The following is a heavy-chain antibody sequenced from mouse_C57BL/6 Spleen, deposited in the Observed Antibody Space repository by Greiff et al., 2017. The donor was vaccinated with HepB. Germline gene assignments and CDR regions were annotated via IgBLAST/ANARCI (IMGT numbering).Heavy chain of an antibody. V-gene: IGHV5-9*01. D-gene: IGHD2-3*01. CDR2: ISGGGGNT. J-gene: IGHJ2*01. Sequence: EVKLMESGGGLVKPGGSLKLSCAASGFTFSSYTMSWVRQTPEKRLEWVATISGGGGNTYYPDSVKGRFTISRDNAKNTLYLQMSSLRSEDTALYYCARPYYDGYSFDYWGQGTTLTVSS. CDR3: ARPYYDGYSFDY. CDR1: GFTFSSYT.